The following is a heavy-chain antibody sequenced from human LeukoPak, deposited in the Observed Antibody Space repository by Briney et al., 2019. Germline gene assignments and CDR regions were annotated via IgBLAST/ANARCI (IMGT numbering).Heavy chain of an antibody. J-gene: IGHJ4*02. CDR3: ARHLTKVYDSSGYEDY. CDR2: IYYSGST. CDR1: GGSISSSSYY. Sequence: PSETLSLTCTVSGGSISSSSYYWGWIRQPPGKGLEWIGSIYYSGSTYYNPSLKSRVTTSVDTSKNQFSLKLSSVTAADTAVYYCARHLTKVYDSSGYEDYWGQGTLVTVSS. V-gene: IGHV4-39*01. D-gene: IGHD3-22*01.